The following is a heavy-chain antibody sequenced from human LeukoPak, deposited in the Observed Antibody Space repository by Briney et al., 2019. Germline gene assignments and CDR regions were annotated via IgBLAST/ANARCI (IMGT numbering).Heavy chain of an antibody. J-gene: IGHJ4*02. Sequence: ASVKVSCKVSGYTLTELSMHWVRQAPGKGLEWMGGFDPEDGETIYARKFQGRVTMTEDTSTDTAYMELSSLRSEDTAVYYCATAHYKQWLVAYRYFDYWGQGTLVTVSS. CDR3: ATAHYKQWLVAYRYFDY. CDR1: GYTLTELS. V-gene: IGHV1-24*01. CDR2: FDPEDGET. D-gene: IGHD6-19*01.